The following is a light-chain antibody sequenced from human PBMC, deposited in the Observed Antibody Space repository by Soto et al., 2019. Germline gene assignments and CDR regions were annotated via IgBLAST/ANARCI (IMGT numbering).Light chain of an antibody. J-gene: IGKJ1*01. V-gene: IGKV3-15*01. CDR1: QSVSSSY. Sequence: EIVLTQSPGTLPLSPGERSTLSFRFSQSVSSSYLAWYQQKPGQAPRLLIYGASTRATDIPARFSGSGSGTEFTLTISSLQSEDFAVYFCQQYNNWPPTFGQGTKVDIK. CDR3: QQYNNWPPT. CDR2: GAS.